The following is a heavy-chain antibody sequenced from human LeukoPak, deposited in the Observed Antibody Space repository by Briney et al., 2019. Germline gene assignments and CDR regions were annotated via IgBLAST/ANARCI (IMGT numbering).Heavy chain of an antibody. V-gene: IGHV4-39*01. J-gene: IGHJ4*02. CDR2: ICYSKNT. CDR3: VSPRGFSYGYFDY. D-gene: IGHD5-18*01. Sequence: SETLSLTCTVSGGSISSSSAYWRWIRQPPGRVLGWIGSICYSKNTYYNPSLKGRPTISADTSKNQFSLTLGSVSATDTAVYYCVSPRGFSYGYFDYWGQGTLVTVSS. CDR1: GGSISSSSAY.